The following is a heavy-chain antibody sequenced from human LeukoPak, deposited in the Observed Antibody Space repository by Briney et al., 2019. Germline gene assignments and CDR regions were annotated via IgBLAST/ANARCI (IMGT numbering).Heavy chain of an antibody. V-gene: IGHV3-23*01. CDR1: GFAFSNYA. Sequence: GGSLRLSCAASGFAFSNYAMNWVRQAPGKGLEWVSLISGSTGSTYYADSAKGRFSISRDNSKNTVYLQMNSLRVEDTAVYYCAKRPVSAIVGATTLDYWGQGTLVTVSS. D-gene: IGHD1-26*01. J-gene: IGHJ4*02. CDR2: ISGSTGST. CDR3: AKRPVSAIVGATTLDY.